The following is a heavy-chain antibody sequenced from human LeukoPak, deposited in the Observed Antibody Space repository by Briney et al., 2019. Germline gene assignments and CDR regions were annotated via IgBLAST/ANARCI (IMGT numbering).Heavy chain of an antibody. Sequence: PRASVKVSCKASGYTFTGYYMHWVRQAPGQGLEWMGWISAYNGNTNYAQKLQGRVTMTTDTPTSTAYMELRSLRSDDSAVYYCARCHSGGLYGDYYAMDVWGQGTTVTVSS. CDR1: GYTFTGYY. V-gene: IGHV1-18*04. CDR3: ARCHSGGLYGDYYAMDV. J-gene: IGHJ6*02. CDR2: ISAYNGNT. D-gene: IGHD6-19*01.